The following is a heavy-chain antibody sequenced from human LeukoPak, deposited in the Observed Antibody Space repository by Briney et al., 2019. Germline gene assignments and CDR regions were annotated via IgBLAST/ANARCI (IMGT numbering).Heavy chain of an antibody. CDR2: ISAYNGNT. V-gene: IGHV1-18*01. Sequence: ASVKVSCKASGYTFTSYGISWVRQAPGQGLEWMGWISAYNGNTNYAQKLQGRVTMTTDTSTSTAYMELRSLRSDDTAVYYRAREGGHYYDSSGYPHFDYWGQGTLVTVSS. CDR3: AREGGHYYDSSGYPHFDY. J-gene: IGHJ4*02. D-gene: IGHD3-22*01. CDR1: GYTFTSYG.